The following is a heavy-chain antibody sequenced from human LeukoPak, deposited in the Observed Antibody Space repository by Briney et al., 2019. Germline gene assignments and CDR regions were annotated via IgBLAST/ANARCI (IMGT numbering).Heavy chain of an antibody. CDR2: ISTSGGTI. V-gene: IGHV3-48*02. J-gene: IGHJ4*02. CDR1: AFTFSTYT. CDR3: ASSVVGGY. Sequence: GGSLRLSCVASAFTFSTYTMNWVRQAPGKGLEWISYISTSGGTIYYADSVKGRFTMSRDNAKNSLYLQMNSLRDEDTAVYYCASSVVGGYWGQGTLVTVSS. D-gene: IGHD2-2*01.